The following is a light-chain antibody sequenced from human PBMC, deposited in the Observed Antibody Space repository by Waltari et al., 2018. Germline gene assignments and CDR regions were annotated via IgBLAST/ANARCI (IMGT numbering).Light chain of an antibody. V-gene: IGKV3-20*01. CDR2: GAS. CDR1: QSVSSSY. J-gene: IGKJ1*01. Sequence: EIVLTQSPGTLSLSPGERATLSCRASQSVSSSYLAWYQQKPGQPPRPLTYGASRRAIGIPDRFSGSGSETDFILTISGLEPEDFAVYYCQHYGSAVRTFGQGTKVEIK. CDR3: QHYGSAVRT.